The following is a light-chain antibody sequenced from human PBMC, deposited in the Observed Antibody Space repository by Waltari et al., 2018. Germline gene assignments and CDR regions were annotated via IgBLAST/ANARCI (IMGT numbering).Light chain of an antibody. CDR2: GAS. CDR3: QHYVRLPAT. V-gene: IGKV3-20*01. J-gene: IGKJ1*01. CDR1: QSVSRT. Sequence: EIVLTQSPGTLSLSPGERATPSCRASQSVSRTLAWYQQKPGQAPKLLIYGASIRATGIPDRFTGSGSGTDFRLTISSLEPEDFAIYFCQHYVRLPATFGQGTKVEIK.